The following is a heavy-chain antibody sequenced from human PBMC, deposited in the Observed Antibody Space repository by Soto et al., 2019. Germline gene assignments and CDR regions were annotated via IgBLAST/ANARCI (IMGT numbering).Heavy chain of an antibody. D-gene: IGHD3-10*01. CDR1: GFTFTNYA. CDR2: ISASGGST. J-gene: IGHJ6*02. Sequence: EVQLLESGGGLVQPGGSLRLSCAASGFTFTNYAMSWVRQAPGKGLEWVSTISASGGSTYHADSVKGRFTISRDNSKNTFSMQMNSLRDEDTAAYYCAKDMRGLVIYYIYGMDVWGQGTTVTVS. CDR3: AKDMRGLVIYYIYGMDV. V-gene: IGHV3-23*01.